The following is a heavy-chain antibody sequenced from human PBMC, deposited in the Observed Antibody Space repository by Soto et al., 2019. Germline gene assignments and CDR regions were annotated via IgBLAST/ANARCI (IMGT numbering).Heavy chain of an antibody. Sequence: VQLVESGGGVVQPGRSLRLSCAASGFTFSDYAMHWVRQAPGKGLEWVAVDSHDGRNTRYADSVKGRFTISRDSSKNTVSLAMTSLRAEDTDVYYCAKGGRQWLVASDFNYWGQGALVTVSS. CDR2: DSHDGRNT. J-gene: IGHJ4*02. V-gene: IGHV3-30*18. CDR1: GFTFSDYA. CDR3: AKGGRQWLVASDFNY. D-gene: IGHD6-19*01.